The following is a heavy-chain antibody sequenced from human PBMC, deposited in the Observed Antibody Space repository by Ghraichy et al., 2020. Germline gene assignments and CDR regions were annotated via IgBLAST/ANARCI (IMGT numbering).Heavy chain of an antibody. D-gene: IGHD5-18*01. CDR1: GGSFSGYY. CDR3: ARTPDTAMVHHDY. Sequence: SETLSLTCAVYGGSFSGYYWSWIRQPPGKGLEWIGEINHSGSTNYNPSLKSRVTISVDTSKNQFSLKLSSVTAADTAVYYCARTPDTAMVHHDYWGQGTLVTVSS. CDR2: INHSGST. J-gene: IGHJ4*02. V-gene: IGHV4-34*01.